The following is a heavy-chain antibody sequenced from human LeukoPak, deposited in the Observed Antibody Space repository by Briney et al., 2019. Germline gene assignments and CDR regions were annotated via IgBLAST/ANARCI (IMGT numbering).Heavy chain of an antibody. Sequence: PGGSLRLSCAASGFTFSSYGMHWVRQAPGKGLEWVAVISYDGSNKYYADSVKGRFTISRDNSKNTLYLQMNSLRAEDTAVYYCAKDPGIAVVVTATTFDYWGQGTLVTVSS. J-gene: IGHJ4*02. D-gene: IGHD2-21*02. CDR2: ISYDGSNK. CDR1: GFTFSSYG. CDR3: AKDPGIAVVVTATTFDY. V-gene: IGHV3-30*18.